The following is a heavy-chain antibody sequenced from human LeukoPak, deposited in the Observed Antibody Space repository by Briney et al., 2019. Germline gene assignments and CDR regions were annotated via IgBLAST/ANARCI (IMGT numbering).Heavy chain of an antibody. Sequence: GGSLRPSCAASGFTFSNYGIHWVRQAPGKGLEWVAFIQSDGSHTYYADSLKGRFTISRDNSKNTLYLQMNSLRAEDTAVYFCARDSPGYGGDDFDYWGQGTLVTVSS. CDR1: GFTFSNYG. CDR3: ARDSPGYGGDDFDY. CDR2: IQSDGSHT. V-gene: IGHV3-30*02. J-gene: IGHJ4*02. D-gene: IGHD4-23*01.